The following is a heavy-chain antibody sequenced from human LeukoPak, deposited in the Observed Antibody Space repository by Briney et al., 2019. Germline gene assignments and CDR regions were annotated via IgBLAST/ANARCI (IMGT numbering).Heavy chain of an antibody. J-gene: IGHJ5*02. CDR2: INPNSGAT. Sequence: ASVKVSCKASGYAFTGYYIHWVRQAPGQGLEWMAWINPNSGATNYAQKFQGRVTMTRDTSISTAYMELSRLTSDDTAVYFCARGRFGEWDNWFDPWGQGTLVTVSS. CDR1: GYAFTGYY. CDR3: ARGRFGEWDNWFDP. D-gene: IGHD3-10*01. V-gene: IGHV1-2*02.